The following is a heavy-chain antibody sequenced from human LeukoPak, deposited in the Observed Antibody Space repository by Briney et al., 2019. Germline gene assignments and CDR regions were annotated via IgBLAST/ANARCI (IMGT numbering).Heavy chain of an antibody. V-gene: IGHV1-24*01. CDR3: ALASDYYDSSGYYLEI. CDR1: GESITALG. D-gene: IGHD3-22*01. Sequence: ASVTVSCKVSGESITALGMHWVRQSPGEGLEWMGGLVPENYHTIYAQDFQGRVTMTEDTSTDTAYMELSSLRSEDTAIYYCALASDYYDSSGYYLEIWGQGTLVTVSA. J-gene: IGHJ3*02. CDR2: LVPENYHT.